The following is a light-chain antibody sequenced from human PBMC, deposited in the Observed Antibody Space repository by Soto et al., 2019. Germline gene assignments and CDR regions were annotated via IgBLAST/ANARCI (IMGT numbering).Light chain of an antibody. Sequence: DIVLTQSPGTLSLSPGERATLSCRASRSVTTKKLAWYQHQPGQTPRLLIYGASSRAPGIPDRFSGSGSGTDFTLTISRLGPEEFAVYYCLQYDTAPRTFGQGTKVDIK. CDR1: RSVTTKK. J-gene: IGKJ1*01. CDR3: LQYDTAPRT. CDR2: GAS. V-gene: IGKV3-20*01.